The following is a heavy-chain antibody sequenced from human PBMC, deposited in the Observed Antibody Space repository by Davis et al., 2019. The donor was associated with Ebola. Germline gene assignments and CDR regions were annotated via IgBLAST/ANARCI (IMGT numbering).Heavy chain of an antibody. CDR1: GYTFTSYG. CDR3: ARGVHSNGYYPNDY. CDR2: ISAYNGNT. D-gene: IGHD3-22*01. Sequence: ASVTVSCKASGYTFTSYGISWVRQAPGQGLEWMGWISAYNGNTNYAQKLQGRVTMTTETSTSTAYMELRSLRSDDTAVYYCARGVHSNGYYPNDYWGQGTLVTVSS. V-gene: IGHV1-18*01. J-gene: IGHJ4*02.